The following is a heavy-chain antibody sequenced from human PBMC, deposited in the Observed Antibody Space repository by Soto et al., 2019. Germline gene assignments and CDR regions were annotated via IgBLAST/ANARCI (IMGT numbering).Heavy chain of an antibody. D-gene: IGHD3-10*01. V-gene: IGHV1-2*04. CDR1: GYTFTGYY. CDR3: ARAPYYYGSGSYYVHFFDS. J-gene: IGHJ4*02. Sequence: ASVKVSCKASGYTFTGYYIHWVRQAPGQGLEWMGWINPNSGGTNYTRKFQGWVTMTRDTSISTAYTELSRLRSDDTAVYYCARAPYYYGSGSYYVHFFDSWGRGTLVTVSS. CDR2: INPNSGGT.